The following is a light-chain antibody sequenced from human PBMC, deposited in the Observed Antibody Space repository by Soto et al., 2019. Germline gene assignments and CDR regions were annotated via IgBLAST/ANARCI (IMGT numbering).Light chain of an antibody. CDR1: QTVTRNY. CDR3: QQYIDWPPYT. CDR2: GAS. J-gene: IGKJ2*01. V-gene: IGKV3-20*01. Sequence: EIVLTQSPGTLSLSPGERATLSCRASQTVTRNYLAWHQQKPGQTPRLLVYGASSRATGIPDRFSGSGSGTDFTLTISRLEPEDFAVYYCQQYIDWPPYTFGQGTKVDIK.